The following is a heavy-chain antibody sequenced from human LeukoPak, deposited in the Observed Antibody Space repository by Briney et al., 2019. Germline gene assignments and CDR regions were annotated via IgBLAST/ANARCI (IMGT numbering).Heavy chain of an antibody. V-gene: IGHV1-2*04. D-gene: IGHD4-17*01. CDR1: GYTFTGYY. CDR3: ARDFLSDGDTYYYYYGMDV. CDR2: INPNSGGT. J-gene: IGHJ6*02. Sequence: GASVKVSCKASGYTFTGYYMHWVRQAPGQGLEWMGWINPNSGGTNYAQKFQGWVTMTRDTSISTAYMELSRLRSDDTAVYYCARDFLSDGDTYYYYYGMDVWGHGTTVTVSS.